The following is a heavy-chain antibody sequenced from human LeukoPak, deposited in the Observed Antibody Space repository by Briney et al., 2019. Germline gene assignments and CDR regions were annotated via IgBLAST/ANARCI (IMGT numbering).Heavy chain of an antibody. CDR3: ARTFPLRSLESKNYYGMDV. Sequence: GRSLRLSCAASGFTFSSYVMHWVRQAPGKGLEWVAVISYDGSNKYYADSVKGRFTISRDNSKNTLYLQMNSLRAEDTAVYYCARTFPLRSLESKNYYGMDVWGQGTTVTVSS. V-gene: IGHV3-30-3*01. CDR2: ISYDGSNK. D-gene: IGHD3-3*01. CDR1: GFTFSSYV. J-gene: IGHJ6*02.